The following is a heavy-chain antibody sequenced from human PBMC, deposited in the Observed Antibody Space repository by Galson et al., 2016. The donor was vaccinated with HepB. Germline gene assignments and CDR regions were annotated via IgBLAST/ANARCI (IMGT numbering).Heavy chain of an antibody. V-gene: IGHV3-23*01. CDR1: GFTFNKYA. D-gene: IGHD5-18*01. CDR3: AKTTVNTGYYGMDV. CDR2: TSGSGGST. J-gene: IGHJ6*02. Sequence: SLRLSCAASGFTFNKYAMNWVRQAPGKGLEWVSGTSGSGGSTYYADSVKGRLTISRDNSKNTLYLQMNSLRAEETAVYYCAKTTVNTGYYGMDVWGQGTTVTVS.